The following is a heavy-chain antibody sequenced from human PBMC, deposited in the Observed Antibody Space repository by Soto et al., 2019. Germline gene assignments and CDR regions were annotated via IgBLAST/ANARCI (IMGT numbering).Heavy chain of an antibody. CDR3: ARDHRLERRAFDI. V-gene: IGHV4-31*03. D-gene: IGHD1-1*01. J-gene: IGHJ3*02. CDR2: IYYSGST. Sequence: QVQLQESGPGLVKPSQTLSLTCTVSGGSISSGGYYWSWIRQHPGKGLEWIGYIYYSGSTYYNPSLKSRVTISVDTSKNQCSLKLSSVTAADTAVYYCARDHRLERRAFDIWGQGTMVTVSS. CDR1: GGSISSGGYY.